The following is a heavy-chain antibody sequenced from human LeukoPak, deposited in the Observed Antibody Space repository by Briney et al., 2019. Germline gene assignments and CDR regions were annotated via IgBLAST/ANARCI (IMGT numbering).Heavy chain of an antibody. CDR3: ARGLATIAY. CDR1: GFTFSSYA. Sequence: GRSLRLSCAASGFTFSSYAMHWVRQAPGKGLEWVAVISYDRSNKYYADSVKGRFTISRDNSKNTLYLQMNSLRAEDTAVYYCARGLATIAYWGQGTLATVSS. J-gene: IGHJ4*02. CDR2: ISYDRSNK. V-gene: IGHV3-30-3*01. D-gene: IGHD5-24*01.